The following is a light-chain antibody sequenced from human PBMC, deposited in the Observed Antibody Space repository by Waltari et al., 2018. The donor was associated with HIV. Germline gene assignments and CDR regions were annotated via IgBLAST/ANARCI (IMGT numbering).Light chain of an antibody. CDR2: SNN. V-gene: IGLV1-44*01. CDR3: ATWDDTPTGHVL. J-gene: IGLJ2*01. CDR1: TSNLGTTV. Sequence: QSVLAQPPSVSGTPGQRVTISCSAPTSNLGTTVVNCYQQVPGTAPKLLISSNNQRPSGVPDRFSGFKSGTSASLAINGLQSEDEADYYCATWDDTPTGHVLFGGGTKVTVL.